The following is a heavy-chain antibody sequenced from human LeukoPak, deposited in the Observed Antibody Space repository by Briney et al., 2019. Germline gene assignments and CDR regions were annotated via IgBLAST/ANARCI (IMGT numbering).Heavy chain of an antibody. CDR3: AGGGYYYYYMDV. J-gene: IGHJ6*03. Sequence: PSETLSLTCTVSGGSISSSSYYCGWIRQPPGKGLEWIGEINHSGSTNYNPSLKSRVTISVDTSKNQFSLKLSSVTAADTAVYYCAGGGYYYYYMDVWGKGTTVTVSS. V-gene: IGHV4-39*07. CDR2: INHSGST. CDR1: GGSISSSSYY. D-gene: IGHD2-15*01.